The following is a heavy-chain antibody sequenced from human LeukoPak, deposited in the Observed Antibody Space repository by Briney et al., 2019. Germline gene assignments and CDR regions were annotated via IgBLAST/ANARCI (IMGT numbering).Heavy chain of an antibody. J-gene: IGHJ4*02. V-gene: IGHV4-59*08. Sequence: KPSETLSLTCTVSGGSISSYYWSWIRQPPGKGLEWIGYIYYSGSTNYNPSLKSRVTISVDTSKNQFSLKLSSVTAADTAVYYCARHRRGMIQVWGQGTLVTVSS. CDR3: ARHRRGMIQV. D-gene: IGHD2-15*01. CDR2: IYYSGST. CDR1: GGSISSYY.